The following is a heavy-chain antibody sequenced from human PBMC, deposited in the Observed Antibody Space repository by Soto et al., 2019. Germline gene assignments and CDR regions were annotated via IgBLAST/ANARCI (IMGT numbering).Heavy chain of an antibody. CDR1: GRPVSSGGYY. D-gene: IGHD6-19*01. CDR2: IYHIGSP. Sequence: QVQLQESGPGLVKPSQTLSLTCTVSGRPVSSGGYYWTWIHQHPGRGLEWIGYIYHIGSPSYNPSLVNRLTISLDTSKNQFSLNLTSVTAADTAIYYCVRDRALDSSGHWFDTWGQGILVTVSS. J-gene: IGHJ5*02. CDR3: VRDRALDSSGHWFDT. V-gene: IGHV4-31*03.